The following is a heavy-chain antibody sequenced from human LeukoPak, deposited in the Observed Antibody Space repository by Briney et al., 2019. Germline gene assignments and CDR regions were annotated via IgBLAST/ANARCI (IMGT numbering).Heavy chain of an antibody. CDR1: GYTFTGYY. J-gene: IGHJ5*02. CDR3: ARDTEGISYYYDSSGPSQRGHNWFDP. D-gene: IGHD3-22*01. Sequence: GASVKVSCKASGYTFTGYYMHWVRQAPGQRLEWMGWINAGNGNTKYSQEFQGRVTITRDTSASTAYMELSSLRSDDTAVYYCARDTEGISYYYDSSGPSQRGHNWFDPWGQGTLVTVSS. CDR2: INAGNGNT. V-gene: IGHV1/OR15-3*02.